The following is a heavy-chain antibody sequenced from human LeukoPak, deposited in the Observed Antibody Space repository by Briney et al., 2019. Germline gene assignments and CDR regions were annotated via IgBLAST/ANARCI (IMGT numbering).Heavy chain of an antibody. D-gene: IGHD5-12*01. CDR2: ISGSGGST. Sequence: GGSLRLSCAASGFTFSSYAMSWVRQAPGKGLEWVSAISGSGGSTYYADSVKGRFTISRDNSKNTLYLQMNSLRAEDTAVYYCALSLRLRREVDYWGQGTLVTVSS. J-gene: IGHJ4*02. V-gene: IGHV3-23*01. CDR1: GFTFSSYA. CDR3: ALSLRLRREVDY.